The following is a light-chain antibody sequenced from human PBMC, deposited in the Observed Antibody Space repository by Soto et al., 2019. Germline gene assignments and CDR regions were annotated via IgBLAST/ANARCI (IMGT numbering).Light chain of an antibody. J-gene: IGKJ1*01. CDR2: GSS. CDR3: QQYNDWPLT. CDR1: QAVRSN. Sequence: EIVMTQSPATLSVSPGERATLSCRASQAVRSNIAWSQQKPGQAPRLVIYGSSTRATGFPARFSGSGSGTEFTLTISSLQSEDFALYYCQQYNDWPLTFVQGTRVEIK. V-gene: IGKV3-15*01.